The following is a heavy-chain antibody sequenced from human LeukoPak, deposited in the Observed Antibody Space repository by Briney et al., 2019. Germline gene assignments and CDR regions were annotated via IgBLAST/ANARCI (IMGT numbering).Heavy chain of an antibody. Sequence: PSETLSLTCTVSGGSTSSSSYYWGWIRQPPGKGLEWIGSIYYSGSTYYNPSLKSRVTISVDTSKNQFSLKLSSVTAADTAVYSCARALGYSYGYYFDYWGQGTLVTVSS. CDR2: IYYSGST. D-gene: IGHD5-18*01. J-gene: IGHJ4*02. V-gene: IGHV4-39*07. CDR1: GGSTSSSSYY. CDR3: ARALGYSYGYYFDY.